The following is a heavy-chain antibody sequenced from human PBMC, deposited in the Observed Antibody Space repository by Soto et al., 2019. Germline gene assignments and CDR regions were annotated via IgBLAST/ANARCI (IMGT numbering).Heavy chain of an antibody. CDR2: IYYSGST. CDR3: ARRNLNWFDH. Sequence: QVQLQESGPGLVKPSQTLSLTCTVSGGSISSGGYYWSWIRQHPGKGLEWIGYIYYSGSTYYNTSIQSRVTISVDASKNQFFLKLSYVTAADKAVYYCARRNLNWFDHWGQGTLVTVSS. J-gene: IGHJ5*02. CDR1: GGSISSGGYY. D-gene: IGHD1-1*01. V-gene: IGHV4-31*03.